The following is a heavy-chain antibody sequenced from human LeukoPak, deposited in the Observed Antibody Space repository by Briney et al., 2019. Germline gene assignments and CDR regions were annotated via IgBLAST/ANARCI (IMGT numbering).Heavy chain of an antibody. V-gene: IGHV3-23*01. CDR3: AKGGYSYAVNW. Sequence: GGSLRLSCAASGFTFSSYAMSWVRQAPGKGLEWVSAISGSGGSTYYADSVKGRFTISRDNSKSTLFLQMNSLRAEDTAVYYCAKGGYSYAVNWWGQGTLVTVSS. CDR1: GFTFSSYA. CDR2: ISGSGGST. J-gene: IGHJ4*02. D-gene: IGHD5-18*01.